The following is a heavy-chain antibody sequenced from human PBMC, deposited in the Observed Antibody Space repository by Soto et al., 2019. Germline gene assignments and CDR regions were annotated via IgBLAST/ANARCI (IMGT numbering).Heavy chain of an antibody. CDR2: ISYDGNDK. Sequence: QVQLVESGGGVVQSGRSLRLSCAASGFTFSTYGMHWVRQAPGKGLEWVAIISYDGNDKYYADSVKGRFTISRDNSKNRLDLQMDSLRGEDTAFYYCTRGGPMSLYDSSGFYYWGQGTPVTVSS. V-gene: IGHV3-30*03. D-gene: IGHD3-22*01. CDR1: GFTFSTYG. CDR3: TRGGPMSLYDSSGFYY. J-gene: IGHJ4*02.